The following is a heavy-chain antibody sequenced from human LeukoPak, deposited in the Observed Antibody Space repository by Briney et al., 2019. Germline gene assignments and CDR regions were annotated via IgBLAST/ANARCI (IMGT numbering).Heavy chain of an antibody. CDR1: GGSFSGYY. D-gene: IGHD3-10*01. V-gene: IGHV4-34*01. Sequence: SETLSLTCAVYGGSFSGYYWSWIRQPPGKGLEWIGEINHSGSTNYNPSLKSRVTISVDTSKNQFPLKLSSVTAADTAVYYCARGRMVRGVMIDYWGQGTLVTVSS. CDR3: ARGRMVRGVMIDY. J-gene: IGHJ4*02. CDR2: INHSGST.